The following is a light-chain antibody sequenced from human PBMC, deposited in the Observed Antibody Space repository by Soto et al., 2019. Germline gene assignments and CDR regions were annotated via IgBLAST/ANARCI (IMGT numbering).Light chain of an antibody. CDR1: QTVSRH. CDR2: GAS. CDR3: QQYNSWPLIT. J-gene: IGKJ5*01. V-gene: IGKV3-15*01. Sequence: EIVMTHSPGTLSVSPGERATLSCRARQTVSRHLAWYQQKPGQAPRLLIFGASTRATGIPDRFSGSGSGIDFTLTISFLQPEDFAVYYCQQYNSWPLITFGPGTRLEIK.